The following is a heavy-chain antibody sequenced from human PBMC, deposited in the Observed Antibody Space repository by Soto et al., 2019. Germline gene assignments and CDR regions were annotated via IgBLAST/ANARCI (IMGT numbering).Heavy chain of an antibody. D-gene: IGHD3-22*01. CDR2: IYYSGST. V-gene: IGHV4-59*08. Sequence: ETLSLTCTVSGGSISSYYWSWIRQPPGKGLEWIGYIYYSGSTNYNPSLKSRVTISVDTSKNQFSLKLSSVTAADTAVYYCARHPQNSGYTVFDPWGQGTLVTVSS. CDR1: GGSISSYY. J-gene: IGHJ5*02. CDR3: ARHPQNSGYTVFDP.